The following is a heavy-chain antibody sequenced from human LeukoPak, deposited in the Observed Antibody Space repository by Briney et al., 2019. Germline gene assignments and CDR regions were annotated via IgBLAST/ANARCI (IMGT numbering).Heavy chain of an antibody. Sequence: PSQTLSLTCTVSGGSISSGDYYWSWIRQPPGKGLEWIGYIHYSGSTYYNPSLKSRVTISVDTSKNQFSLRLSSVTAADTAVYYCARKGVVAASHLYFDLWGRGTLVTVSS. D-gene: IGHD2-15*01. CDR3: ARKGVVAASHLYFDL. V-gene: IGHV4-30-4*01. CDR2: IHYSGST. J-gene: IGHJ2*01. CDR1: GGSISSGDYY.